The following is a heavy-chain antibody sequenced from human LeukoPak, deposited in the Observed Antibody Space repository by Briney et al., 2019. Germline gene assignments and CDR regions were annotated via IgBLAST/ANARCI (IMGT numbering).Heavy chain of an antibody. CDR2: IYTSGST. CDR3: ARRLGSSSGYYYYYYYMDV. J-gene: IGHJ6*03. CDR1: GRSISSGSYY. D-gene: IGHD6-6*01. Sequence: PSETLSLTCTVSGRSISSGSYYWSWIRQPAGKGLEWIGRIYTSGSTNYNPSLKSRVTISVDTSKNQFSLKLSSVTAADTAVYYCARRLGSSSGYYYYYYYMDVWGKGTTVTVSS. V-gene: IGHV4-61*02.